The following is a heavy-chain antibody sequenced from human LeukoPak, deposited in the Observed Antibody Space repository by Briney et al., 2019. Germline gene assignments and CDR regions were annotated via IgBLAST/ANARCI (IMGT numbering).Heavy chain of an antibody. CDR2: IYVTGT. J-gene: IGHJ6*03. CDR1: GGSIGTYY. Sequence: SETLSLTCTVSGGSIGTYYWSWIRQSPGKGLEWIGYIYVTGTRYNPYLQSRVTISVDRSRNQFFLKMRSVPAADTAVYYCARHIGGGIEDMDVWGKGTKVIVSS. CDR3: ARHIGGGIEDMDV. D-gene: IGHD3-16*02. V-gene: IGHV4-59*08.